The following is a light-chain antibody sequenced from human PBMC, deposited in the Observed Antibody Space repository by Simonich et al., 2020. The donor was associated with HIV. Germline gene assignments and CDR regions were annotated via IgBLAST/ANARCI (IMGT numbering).Light chain of an antibody. V-gene: IGKV1-8*01. CDR3: QQAISFPRT. CDR1: QGISSY. J-gene: IGKJ1*01. Sequence: AIRMTQSPSSLSASTGDRVTITCRASQGISSYLAWYQQKPGKAPNLLIYAASTLQRGVPSRFSGSGSGTDFSLTISSLQPEDFATYYCQQAISFPRTFGQGTKVEVK. CDR2: AAS.